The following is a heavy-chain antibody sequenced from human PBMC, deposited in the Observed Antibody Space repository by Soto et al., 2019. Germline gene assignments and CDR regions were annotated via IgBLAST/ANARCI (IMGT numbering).Heavy chain of an antibody. J-gene: IGHJ4*02. CDR3: ARGETRIAVAGSDKFDY. Sequence: GGSLRLSCAASGFTFSSYAMHWVRQAPGKGLEWVAVISYDGSNKYYADSVKGRFTISRDNSKNTLYLQMNSLRAEDTAVYYCARGETRIAVAGSDKFDYWGQGTLVTVSS. V-gene: IGHV3-30-3*01. CDR1: GFTFSSYA. D-gene: IGHD6-19*01. CDR2: ISYDGSNK.